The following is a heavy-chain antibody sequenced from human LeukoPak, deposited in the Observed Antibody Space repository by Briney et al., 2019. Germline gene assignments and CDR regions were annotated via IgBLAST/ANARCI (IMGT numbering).Heavy chain of an antibody. D-gene: IGHD1-1*01. V-gene: IGHV4-30-4*07. CDR1: GGSISSGSYS. CDR3: ARGAGSTTSNDAFDI. Sequence: SETLSLTCGVSGGSISSGSYSWSWIRQPPGTGLEWIGYMFYTGNTYYNPSLKSRVTISVDTSKNQFSLKVSSVTAADTAVYYCARGAGSTTSNDAFDIWGQGTMVTVSS. CDR2: MFYTGNT. J-gene: IGHJ3*02.